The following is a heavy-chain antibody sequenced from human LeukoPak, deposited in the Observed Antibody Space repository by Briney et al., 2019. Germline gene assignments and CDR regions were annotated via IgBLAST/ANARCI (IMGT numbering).Heavy chain of an antibody. CDR3: TRESGAFSPFGF. CDR2: VHLNGAT. V-gene: IGHV4-4*02. J-gene: IGHJ4*02. Sequence: SGTLSLTRAVSGGSIITTNWWSWVRQPPGKGLEWIGEVHLNGATHYNPSLGSRVSMSIDKSKNHMSLKLTSVTAADTAIYYCTRESGAFSPFGFWGQGTLVTVSS. D-gene: IGHD1-26*01. CDR1: GGSIITTNW.